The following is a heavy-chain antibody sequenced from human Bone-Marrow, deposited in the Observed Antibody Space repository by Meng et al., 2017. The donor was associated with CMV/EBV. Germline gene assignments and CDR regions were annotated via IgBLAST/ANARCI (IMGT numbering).Heavy chain of an antibody. V-gene: IGHV1-18*01. D-gene: IGHD3-3*01. Sequence: ASVKVSCKASGYTFTSYDINWVRQAPGQGLEWMGWISAYNGNTNYAQKLQGRVTMTTDTSTSTAYMELRSLRSDDTAVYYGAREWRQDFDYWGQGTLVTVSS. CDR2: ISAYNGNT. J-gene: IGHJ4*02. CDR1: GYTFTSYD. CDR3: AREWRQDFDY.